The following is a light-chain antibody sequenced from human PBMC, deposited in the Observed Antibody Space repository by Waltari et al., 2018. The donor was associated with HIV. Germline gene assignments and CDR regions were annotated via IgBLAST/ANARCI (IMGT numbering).Light chain of an antibody. V-gene: IGLV1-40*01. CDR2: GNS. J-gene: IGLJ3*02. Sequence: QSVLTHPLSVSAAPGQRVTTSCTGSSPNTGAGSDVHCYQQLPGTAPKLLIYGNSNRPSGVPDRFSGSKSGTSASLAITGLQAEDEADYYCQSYDSSLSGSGVFGGGTKLTVL. CDR1: SPNTGAGSD. CDR3: QSYDSSLSGSGV.